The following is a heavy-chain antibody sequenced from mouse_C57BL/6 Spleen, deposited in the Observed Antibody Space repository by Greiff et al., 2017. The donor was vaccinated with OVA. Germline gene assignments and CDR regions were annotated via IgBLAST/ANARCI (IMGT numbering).Heavy chain of an antibody. CDR2: IDPETGGT. CDR3: TRPFPLGNDY. J-gene: IGHJ2*01. CDR1: GYTFTDYE. V-gene: IGHV1-15*01. Sequence: QVQLKQSGAELVRPGASVTLSCKASGYTFTDYEMHWVKQTPVHGLEWIGAIDPETGGTAYNQKFKGKAILTADKSSSTAYMELRSLTSEDSAVYYCTRPFPLGNDYWGQGTTLTVSS. D-gene: IGHD1-1*01.